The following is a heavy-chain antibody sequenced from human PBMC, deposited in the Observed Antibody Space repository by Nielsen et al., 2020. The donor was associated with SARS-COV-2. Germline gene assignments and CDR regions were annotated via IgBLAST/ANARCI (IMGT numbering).Heavy chain of an antibody. CDR3: AKDGPRVNSGSYDYYYYMGV. CDR2: ISYDGSNK. J-gene: IGHJ6*03. V-gene: IGHV3-30*18. CDR1: GFTFSSYG. Sequence: GESLKISCAASGFTFSSYGMHWVRQAPGKGLGWVAVISYDGSNKYYADSVKGRFTISRDNSKNTLYLQMNSLRAEGTAVYYCAKDGPRVNSGSYDYYYYMGVWGKGTTVTVSS. D-gene: IGHD1-26*01.